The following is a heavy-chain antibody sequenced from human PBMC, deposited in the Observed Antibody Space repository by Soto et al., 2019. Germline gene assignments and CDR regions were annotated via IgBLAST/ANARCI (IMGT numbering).Heavy chain of an antibody. CDR1: GYTFDIYG. CDR2: ISADNGDT. V-gene: IGHV1-18*01. CDR3: ARDRSYYYEISGYPFDY. J-gene: IGHJ4*02. D-gene: IGHD3-22*01. Sequence: QVQLVQSGGEVRKPGASVKVSCKASGYTFDIYGISWVRQVPGQGPAWMGWISADNGDTKYAQKFQDRVIMTTDTSTSTAYMERRSLRSDDTAVYFCARDRSYYYEISGYPFDYWGQGTLVSVSS.